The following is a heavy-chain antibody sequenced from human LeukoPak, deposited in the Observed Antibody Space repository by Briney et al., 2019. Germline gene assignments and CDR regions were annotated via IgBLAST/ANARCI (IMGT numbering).Heavy chain of an antibody. CDR2: ISPASNTI. V-gene: IGHV3-48*02. CDR3: ARDRPNILGLDP. CDR1: GFTFSSYA. Sequence: GGSLRLSCVGSGFTFSSYAMSWVRQAPGKGLEWISYISPASNTIYYADSVKGRFTISRDNAKNSVFLQMSSLRDEDTAVYYCARDRPNILGLDPWGQGTLVTVSS. D-gene: IGHD2/OR15-2a*01. J-gene: IGHJ5*02.